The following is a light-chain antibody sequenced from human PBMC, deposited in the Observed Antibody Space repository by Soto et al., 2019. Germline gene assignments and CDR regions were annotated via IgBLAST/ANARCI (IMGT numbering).Light chain of an antibody. Sequence: DIVMTQTPLSLSVTPGQSASISCKSSRSLLHSNGRTYLSWYVQKSGQTPQRLIHEVSVRFTGVPDRFSCSGSGTDFTLNISRVETEDARIFYCMQSVDNLSFGQGTKLESK. CDR3: MQSVDNLS. CDR2: EVS. V-gene: IGKV2D-29*01. CDR1: RSLLHSNGRTY. J-gene: IGKJ2*01.